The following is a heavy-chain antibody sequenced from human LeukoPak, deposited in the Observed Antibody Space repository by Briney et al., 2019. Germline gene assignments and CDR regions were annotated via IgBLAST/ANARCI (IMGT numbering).Heavy chain of an antibody. CDR2: SHYSGST. CDR1: GVSISSYY. J-gene: IGHJ6*02. D-gene: IGHD2-2*01. V-gene: IGHV4-59*01. CDR3: ARDPVVPAAMRGYYYYGMDV. Sequence: PSETLSLTCTVSGVSISSYYWSWIRQPPGKGLEWIGYSHYSGSTNYNPSLKSRVTISVDTSKNQFSLKLSSVTAADTAVYYCARDPVVPAAMRGYYYYGMDVWGQGTTVTVSS.